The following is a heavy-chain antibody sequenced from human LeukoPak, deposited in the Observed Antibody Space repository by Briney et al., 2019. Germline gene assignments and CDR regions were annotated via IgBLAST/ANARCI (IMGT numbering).Heavy chain of an antibody. J-gene: IGHJ4*02. Sequence: GGSLRLSCAASGFTFSSYGMHWVRQAPGKGLEWVAVISYDGSNKYYADSVKGRFTISRDNSKNTLDLQMNNLRAEDTAVYYCAREYPGYDILTGPIPPFPAQTSGDFDYWGQGTLVTVSS. CDR2: ISYDGSNK. V-gene: IGHV3-30*03. CDR1: GFTFSSYG. D-gene: IGHD3-9*01. CDR3: AREYPGYDILTGPIPPFPAQTSGDFDY.